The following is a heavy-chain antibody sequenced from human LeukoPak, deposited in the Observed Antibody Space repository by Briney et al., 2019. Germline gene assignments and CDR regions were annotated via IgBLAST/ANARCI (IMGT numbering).Heavy chain of an antibody. D-gene: IGHD3-10*01. V-gene: IGHV4-39*07. CDR1: GDSISGSSYY. CDR2: IYYSGST. CDR3: AREMEDKSFSFGELRKNYYYYMDV. J-gene: IGHJ6*03. Sequence: SETLSLTCRVSGDSISGSSYYWGWIRQPPGKGLEWIGSIYYSGSTYYNPSLKSRVTISVDTSKNQFSLKLSSVTAADTAVYYCAREMEDKSFSFGELRKNYYYYMDVWGKGTTVTVSS.